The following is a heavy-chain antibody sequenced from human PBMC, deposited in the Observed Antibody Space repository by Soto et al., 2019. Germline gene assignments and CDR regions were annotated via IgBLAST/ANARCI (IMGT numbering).Heavy chain of an antibody. Sequence: GGSLRLSCAASGFTFSSYAMSWVRQAPGKGLEWVSAISGSGGSTYYADSVKGRFTIPRDNSKNTLYLQMNSLRAEDTAVYYCAKDILHDFWSGYYAPPLYTLYYYYMDVWGKGTTVTVSS. CDR3: AKDILHDFWSGYYAPPLYTLYYYYMDV. D-gene: IGHD3-3*01. V-gene: IGHV3-23*01. CDR2: ISGSGGST. CDR1: GFTFSSYA. J-gene: IGHJ6*03.